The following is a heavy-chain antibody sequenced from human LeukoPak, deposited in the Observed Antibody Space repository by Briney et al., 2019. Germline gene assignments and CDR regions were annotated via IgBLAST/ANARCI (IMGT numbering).Heavy chain of an antibody. V-gene: IGHV1-2*02. D-gene: IGHD6-19*01. Sequence: GASVKVSCKASGYTFTGYYMHWVRQAPGQGLEWMGWINPNSGGTNYAQKFQGRVTMTRDTSISTAYMELSRLRSDDTAVYYCAREEYRSGWYGYYFGYWGQGTLVTVSS. J-gene: IGHJ4*02. CDR1: GYTFTGYY. CDR2: INPNSGGT. CDR3: AREEYRSGWYGYYFGY.